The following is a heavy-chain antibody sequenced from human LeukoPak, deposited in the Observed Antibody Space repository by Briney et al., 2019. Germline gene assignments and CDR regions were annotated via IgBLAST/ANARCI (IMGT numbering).Heavy chain of an antibody. V-gene: IGHV3-30-3*02. CDR2: IAYDASNE. CDR3: AKYGPQDSGSSHFDY. J-gene: IGHJ4*02. CDR1: GFTFSSHA. D-gene: IGHD1-26*01. Sequence: GGSLRLSCVASGFTFSSHAMHWVRQAPGKGLEWVAVIAYDASNEYYADSVKGRFTTSRDNSKNTLFLQMNSLRAEDTAIYYCAKYGPQDSGSSHFDYWGQGALVTVSS.